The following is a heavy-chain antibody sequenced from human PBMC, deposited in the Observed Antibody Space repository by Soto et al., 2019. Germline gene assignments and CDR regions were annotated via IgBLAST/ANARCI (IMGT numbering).Heavy chain of an antibody. V-gene: IGHV1-8*01. CDR1: GYTFTSYD. J-gene: IGHJ3*02. Sequence: ASVKVSCKASGYTFTSYDINWVRQATGQGLEWMGWMNPNSGNTGYAQKFQGRVTMTRNTSISTAYMELSSLRSEDTAVYYCAASLLAAASDPDAFDIWGQGTMVTVSS. D-gene: IGHD6-13*01. CDR2: MNPNSGNT. CDR3: AASLLAAASDPDAFDI.